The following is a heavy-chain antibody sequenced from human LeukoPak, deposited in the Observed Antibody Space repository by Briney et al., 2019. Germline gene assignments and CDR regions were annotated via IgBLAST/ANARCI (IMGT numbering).Heavy chain of an antibody. J-gene: IGHJ3*02. V-gene: IGHV3-21*01. Sequence: GGSLRLSCAASGFTFSSYSMNWVRQAPGKGLEWVSSISSSSSYIYYADSVKGRFTISRDNAKNSLYLQTNSLRAEDTAVYYCASSNPPNAFDIWGQGTMVTVSS. CDR1: GFTFSSYS. D-gene: IGHD1-14*01. CDR3: ASSNPPNAFDI. CDR2: ISSSSSYI.